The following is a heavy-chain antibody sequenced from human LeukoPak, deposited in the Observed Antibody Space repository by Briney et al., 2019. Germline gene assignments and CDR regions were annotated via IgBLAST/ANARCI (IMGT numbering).Heavy chain of an antibody. Sequence: GGSLRLSCAASGFTFTHYSMNWVRQAPGKGLDWVSYISSSSSTIYYADSVKGRFTISRDNAKNSLYLQMNSLRAEDTAVYYCAKGAMASILNWGQGTLVTVSS. D-gene: IGHD5-18*01. J-gene: IGHJ4*02. CDR1: GFTFTHYS. CDR2: ISSSSSTI. V-gene: IGHV3-48*04. CDR3: AKGAMASILN.